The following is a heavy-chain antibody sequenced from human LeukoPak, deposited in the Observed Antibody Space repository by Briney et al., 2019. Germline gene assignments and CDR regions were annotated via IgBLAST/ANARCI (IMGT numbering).Heavy chain of an antibody. J-gene: IGHJ4*02. V-gene: IGHV3-49*04. CDR2: IRSKAYGGTT. Sequence: GGSLRLSCTASGFTFGDYAMSWVRQAPEKGLEWVGFIRSKAYGGTTEYAASVKGRFTISRDDSKSIAYLQMNSLKTEDTAVYYCTRVLNGDYGTFDYWGQGTLVTVSS. CDR1: GFTFGDYA. CDR3: TRVLNGDYGTFDY. D-gene: IGHD4-17*01.